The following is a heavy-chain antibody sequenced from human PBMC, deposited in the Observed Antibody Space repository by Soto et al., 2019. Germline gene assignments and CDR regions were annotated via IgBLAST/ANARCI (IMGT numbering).Heavy chain of an antibody. CDR1: GFTFSSYA. Sequence: LSLCFAAAGFTFSSYAMSWVRQAPGKGLERVSAMSCSGCSTYYADSVKGRFTISRDNYKTTLYLQMNSLRAEDTAVYYCAKIADKSAGYSSSRGLSYYFDYAGQGTLVTVSS. V-gene: IGHV3-23*01. D-gene: IGHD6-13*01. CDR2: MSCSGCST. CDR3: AKIADKSAGYSSSRGLSYYFDY. J-gene: IGHJ4*02.